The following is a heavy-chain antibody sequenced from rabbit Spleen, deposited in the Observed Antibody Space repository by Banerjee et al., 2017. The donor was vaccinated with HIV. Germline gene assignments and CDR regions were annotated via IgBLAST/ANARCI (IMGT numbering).Heavy chain of an antibody. D-gene: IGHD8-1*01. CDR1: GVSLNDKDV. V-gene: IGHV1S40*01. CDR2: INAVTGKA. J-gene: IGHJ6*01. CDR3: ARDTGSSFSSYGMDL. Sequence: QSLEESGGDLVKPGASPTLTCTASGVSLNDKDVMCWVRQAPGKGLEWIACINAVTGKAVYASWAKGRFTFSKTSSTTVTLQMTSLTVADTATYFCARDTGSSFSSYGMDLWGPGTLVTVS.